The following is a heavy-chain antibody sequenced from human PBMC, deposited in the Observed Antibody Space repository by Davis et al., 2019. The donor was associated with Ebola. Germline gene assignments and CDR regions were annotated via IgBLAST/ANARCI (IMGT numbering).Heavy chain of an antibody. CDR1: GFTFSTYA. CDR3: ARNLRFLEWPQNYCGMDV. V-gene: IGHV3-23*01. CDR2: ISGSGGDT. Sequence: PGGSLRLSCAASGFTFSTYAMSWVRQAPGKGLEWVSAISGSGGDTYYADSVKGHFTISRDNSKNMVFLRINRLRGDDTATYFCARNLRFLEWPQNYCGMDVWGQGTTVIVSS. J-gene: IGHJ6*02. D-gene: IGHD3-3*01.